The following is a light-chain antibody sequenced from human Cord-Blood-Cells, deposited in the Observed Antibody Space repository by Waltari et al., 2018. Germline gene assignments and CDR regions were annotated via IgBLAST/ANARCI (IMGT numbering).Light chain of an antibody. Sequence: SSELTQDPAVSVALGQTVRITCQGDSLRSYYESWYQQKPGQAPVLVIYSKNHRPSGIADRFAGSSSGNTASLTVTGAQGEDEADYYWNSRDSSGNHVVFGGGTKLTVL. CDR3: NSRDSSGNHVV. V-gene: IGLV3-19*01. CDR1: SLRSYY. CDR2: SKN. J-gene: IGLJ2*01.